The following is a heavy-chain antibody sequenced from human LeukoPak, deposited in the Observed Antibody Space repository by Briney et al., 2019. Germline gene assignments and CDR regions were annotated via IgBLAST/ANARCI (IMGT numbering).Heavy chain of an antibody. V-gene: IGHV1-8*03. Sequence: ASVKVSCKASGYTFTSYDINWVRQATGQGLEWMGWMNPNSGNTGYAQKVQGRVTITRNTSISTAYMELSSLRSEDTAVYYCARIDGGGTGIQGFDPWGQGTLVTVSS. J-gene: IGHJ5*02. CDR2: MNPNSGNT. D-gene: IGHD3-16*01. CDR1: GYTFTSYD. CDR3: ARIDGGGTGIQGFDP.